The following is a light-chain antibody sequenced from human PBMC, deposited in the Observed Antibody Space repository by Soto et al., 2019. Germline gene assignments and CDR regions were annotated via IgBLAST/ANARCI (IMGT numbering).Light chain of an antibody. Sequence: EIVLTQSPATLSLSPGERATLSCRASQSVSNYLAWYQQKPGQAPRLLMYEASKRATGIPARFSGSGSGTDFTLTISSLEPEDLAVYYCQQRNRWLRTFGQGTKLEIK. CDR3: QQRNRWLRT. J-gene: IGKJ2*01. CDR1: QSVSNY. CDR2: EAS. V-gene: IGKV3-11*01.